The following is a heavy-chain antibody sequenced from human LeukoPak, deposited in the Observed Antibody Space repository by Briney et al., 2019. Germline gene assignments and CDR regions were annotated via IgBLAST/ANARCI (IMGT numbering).Heavy chain of an antibody. CDR2: IYTSGST. CDR3: ASVGATTDDAFDI. D-gene: IGHD1-26*01. CDR1: GGSISSGSYY. J-gene: IGHJ3*02. V-gene: IGHV4-61*02. Sequence: SETLSLTCTVSGGSISSGSYYWSWIRQPAGKGLEWIGRIYTSGSTNYNPSLKSRVTISVDTSKNQFSLKLSSVTAADTAVYYCASVGATTDDAFDIWGPGTMVTVSS.